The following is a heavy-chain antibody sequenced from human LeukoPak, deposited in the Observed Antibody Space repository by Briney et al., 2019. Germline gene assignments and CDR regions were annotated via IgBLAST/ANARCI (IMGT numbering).Heavy chain of an antibody. D-gene: IGHD5-18*01. CDR1: GYSISSGYY. Sequence: PSETLSLTCTVSGYSISSGYYWGWIRQPPGKGLEWIRSIYHSGSTYYNPSLKSRVTISVDTSKNQFSLKLSSVTAADTAVYYCARDTAMYYFDYWGQGTLVTVSS. V-gene: IGHV4-38-2*02. CDR2: IYHSGST. CDR3: ARDTAMYYFDY. J-gene: IGHJ4*02.